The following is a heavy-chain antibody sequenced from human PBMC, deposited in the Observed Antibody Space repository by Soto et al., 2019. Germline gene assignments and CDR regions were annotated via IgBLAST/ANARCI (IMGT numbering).Heavy chain of an antibody. CDR3: ARDRGLAGYCSGGRRQIHYYGMDV. CDR2: IYYSGST. D-gene: IGHD2-15*01. V-gene: IGHV4-59*01. Sequence: SETLSLTCTVSGGSISSYYWSWIRQPPGKGLEWIGYIYYSGSTNYNPSLKSRVTISVDTSKNQFSLKLSSVTAADTAVYYCARDRGLAGYCSGGRRQIHYYGMDVCGQGPTVTV. J-gene: IGHJ6*02. CDR1: GGSISSYY.